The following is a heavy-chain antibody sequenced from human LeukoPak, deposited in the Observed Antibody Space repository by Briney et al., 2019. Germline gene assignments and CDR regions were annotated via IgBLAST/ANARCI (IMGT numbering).Heavy chain of an antibody. Sequence: ASVKVSCKASGYTFTGYYMHWVRQPPGQGLEWMGWINPNSGGTNYAQKFQGRLTMTRDTSISTAHMELSRLRSDGTAVYYCARVGIWRSPVDWFDPWGQGTLVTVSS. CDR2: INPNSGGT. D-gene: IGHD6-13*01. J-gene: IGHJ5*02. CDR1: GYTFTGYY. CDR3: ARVGIWRSPVDWFDP. V-gene: IGHV1-2*02.